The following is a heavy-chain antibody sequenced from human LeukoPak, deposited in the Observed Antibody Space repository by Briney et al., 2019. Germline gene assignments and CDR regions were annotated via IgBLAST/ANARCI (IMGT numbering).Heavy chain of an antibody. CDR2: ISAYNGNT. CDR1: GYTFTSYD. CDR3: AREETTLNWFDP. J-gene: IGHJ5*02. Sequence: ASVKVSCKASGYTFTSYDINWVRQATGQGLEWMGWISAYNGNTNYAQKLQGRVTMTTDTSTSTAYMELRSLRSDDTAVYYCAREETTLNWFDPWGQGTLVTVSS. D-gene: IGHD4-11*01. V-gene: IGHV1-18*01.